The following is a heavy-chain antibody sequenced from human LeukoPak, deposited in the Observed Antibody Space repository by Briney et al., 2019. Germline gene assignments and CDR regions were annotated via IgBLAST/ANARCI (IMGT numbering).Heavy chain of an antibody. CDR3: ARDLEQHSDY. CDR1: GYTFSTYG. J-gene: IGHJ4*02. V-gene: IGHV1-18*01. D-gene: IGHD1/OR15-1a*01. Sequence: ASVKVSCKASGYTFSTYGISWVRQATGQGLEWMGRISGYNGNTNYAQKLQGRVTMTTDTSTRTAYMELRSLTSDDTAVYYCARDLEQHSDYWGQGTLVTVSS. CDR2: ISGYNGNT.